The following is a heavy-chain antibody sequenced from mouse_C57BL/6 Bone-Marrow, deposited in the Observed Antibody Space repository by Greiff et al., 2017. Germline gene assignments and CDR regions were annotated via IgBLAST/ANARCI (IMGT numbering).Heavy chain of an antibody. V-gene: IGHV5-17*01. Sequence: EVKVEESGGGLVKPGGSLKLSCAASGFTFSDYGMHWVRQAPEKGLVWVTYISSGSSTIYYADTVKGRFTISRNNAKNTLFLQMTSLRSEDTDMYYCARDYYGSSSYFDYWGQGTTLTVSS. CDR1: GFTFSDYG. J-gene: IGHJ2*01. D-gene: IGHD1-1*01. CDR3: ARDYYGSSSYFDY. CDR2: ISSGSSTI.